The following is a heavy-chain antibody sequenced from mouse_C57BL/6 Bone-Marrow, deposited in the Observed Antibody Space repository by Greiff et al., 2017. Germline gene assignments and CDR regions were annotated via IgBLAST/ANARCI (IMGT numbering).Heavy chain of an antibody. J-gene: IGHJ4*01. CDR3: KGWLLRGDYAMDY. Sequence: VHVKQSGAELVRPGASVKLSCTASGFNIKDDYMHWVKQRPEQGLEWIGWIDPENGDTEYASKFQGKATITADTSSNTAYLQLSSLTSEDTAVYDCKGWLLRGDYAMDYWGQGTSVTVSS. V-gene: IGHV14-4*01. CDR2: IDPENGDT. D-gene: IGHD2-3*01. CDR1: GFNIKDDY.